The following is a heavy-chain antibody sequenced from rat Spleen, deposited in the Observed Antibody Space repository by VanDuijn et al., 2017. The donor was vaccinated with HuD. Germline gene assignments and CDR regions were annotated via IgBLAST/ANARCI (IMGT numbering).Heavy chain of an antibody. Sequence: QVQLQQSGAELAKPGSSVKISCKASGYTFTSYDISWIKQTTGQGLEYIGYINTGSGGTYYNEKFKGKATLTVDKSSSTAFMQLSSLTPEDTAVYYCARQDRYNQAYFDYWGQGVMVTVSS. CDR2: INTGSGGT. D-gene: IGHD1-5*01. J-gene: IGHJ2*01. V-gene: IGHV1-57*01. CDR3: ARQDRYNQAYFDY. CDR1: GYTFTSYD.